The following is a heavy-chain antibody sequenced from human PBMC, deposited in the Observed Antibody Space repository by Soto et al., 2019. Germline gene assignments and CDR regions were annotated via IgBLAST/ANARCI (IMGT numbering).Heavy chain of an antibody. V-gene: IGHV3-48*01. J-gene: IGHJ4*02. CDR2: VSRGSPTM. CDR3: TRDPEALDY. Sequence: GGSLRLSCAASGFTFSTYSMNWVRQAPGKGLEWVAYVSRGSPTMHYADSVKGRFTISRDNAKNSLYLQMNSLKADDTAVYYCTRDPEALDYWGQGTLVTVSS. CDR1: GFTFSTYS.